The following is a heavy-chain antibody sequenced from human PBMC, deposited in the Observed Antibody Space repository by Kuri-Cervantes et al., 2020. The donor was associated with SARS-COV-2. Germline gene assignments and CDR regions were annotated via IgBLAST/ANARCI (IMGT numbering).Heavy chain of an antibody. D-gene: IGHD3-3*01. CDR2: IIPILGTA. V-gene: IGHV1-69*04. Sequence: SVKVSCKTSGGTFSSYAISWVRQAPGQGLEWMGRIIPILGTANYAQKFQGRVTMTRDTSISTAYMELSRLRSDDTAVYYCARVHFYDFWSGYNDYWGQGTLVTVSS. CDR1: GGTFSSYA. CDR3: ARVHFYDFWSGYNDY. J-gene: IGHJ4*02.